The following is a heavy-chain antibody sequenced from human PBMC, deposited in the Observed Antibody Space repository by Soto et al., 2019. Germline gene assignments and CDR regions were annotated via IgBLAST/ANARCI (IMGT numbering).Heavy chain of an antibody. Sequence: GSVKVCFKASGYAFTSYYMHLVRQAPGQGLEWMGIINPSGGSTSYAQKFQGRVTMTRDTSTSTVYMELSSLRSEDTAVYYCARSLDTSMVRAVPYYFDYWGQGTMVTVSS. CDR1: GYAFTSYY. CDR3: ARSLDTSMVRAVPYYFDY. V-gene: IGHV1-46*01. J-gene: IGHJ4*02. CDR2: INPSGGST. D-gene: IGHD3-10*01.